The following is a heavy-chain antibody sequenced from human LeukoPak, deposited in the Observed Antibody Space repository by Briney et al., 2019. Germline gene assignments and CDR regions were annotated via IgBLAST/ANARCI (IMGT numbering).Heavy chain of an antibody. Sequence: SETLSLTCTVPGGSISISTYYWGWIRQPPGKGLECIGSIYYDGTTYSNPSLKSRVTISVDTSKNQFSLKLSSVTAADTAVYYCARLRFLEWTNYYYYMDVWGKGTTATVSS. D-gene: IGHD3-3*01. CDR1: GGSISISTYY. CDR2: IYYDGTT. V-gene: IGHV4-39*01. CDR3: ARLRFLEWTNYYYYMDV. J-gene: IGHJ6*03.